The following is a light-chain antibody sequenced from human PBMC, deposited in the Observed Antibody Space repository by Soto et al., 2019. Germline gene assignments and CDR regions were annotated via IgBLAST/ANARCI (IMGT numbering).Light chain of an antibody. CDR1: QNILRT. CDR3: HQYNNWPPWT. CDR2: GAS. Sequence: VMTQSPVTLSVSPRETATLSCKASQNILRTLAWYQQKPGQPPRLLIYGASTRVTGIPARFSGNGSGTEFTLTISSLQSEDFAVYYCHQYNNWPPWTFGQGTKVDIK. J-gene: IGKJ1*01. V-gene: IGKV3D-15*01.